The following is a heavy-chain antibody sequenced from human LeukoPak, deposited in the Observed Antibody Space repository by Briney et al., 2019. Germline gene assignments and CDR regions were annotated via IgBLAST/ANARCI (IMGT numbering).Heavy chain of an antibody. CDR3: ARKYSGFDY. Sequence: GGSLRLSCAVSVFTFSSYAMNWVRQAPGKGLEWVSIIYGNGATTDYADSVKGRFTISRDDSKNTLYLQMNSLRAEDTAVYYCARKYSGFDYWGQGTLVTVSS. D-gene: IGHD5-12*01. CDR1: VFTFSSYA. CDR2: IYGNGATT. J-gene: IGHJ4*02. V-gene: IGHV3-23*01.